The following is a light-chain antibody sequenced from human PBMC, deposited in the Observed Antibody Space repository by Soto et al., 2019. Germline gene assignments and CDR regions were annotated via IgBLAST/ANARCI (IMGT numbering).Light chain of an antibody. V-gene: IGLV1-44*01. J-gene: IGLJ1*01. CDR3: ATWDDSLNGYV. Sequence: QSVLTQPPSASGTPGQRVTISCSGSTSNIGDNYVFWSQQLPGTAPKLLMYSNSERPSGVPDRFSGSKSGTSASLAIGGLQSEDEADYYCATWDDSLNGYVFGTGTKVTVL. CDR2: SNS. CDR1: TSNIGDNY.